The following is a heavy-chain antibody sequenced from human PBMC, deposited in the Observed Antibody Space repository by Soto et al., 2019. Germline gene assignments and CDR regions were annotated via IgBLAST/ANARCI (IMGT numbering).Heavy chain of an antibody. CDR2: ISYDGSNK. CDR3: AKDRMGAGVRGYFDY. Sequence: GGSLRLSCAGSGFTFSSYGIDWVRQAPGKGLEWVAVISYDGSNKYYADSVKGRFTISRDNSKNTLYLQMSSLRADDTAVYYCAKDRMGAGVRGYFDYWGQGTLVTVSS. CDR1: GFTFSSYG. D-gene: IGHD3-10*01. J-gene: IGHJ4*02. V-gene: IGHV3-30*18.